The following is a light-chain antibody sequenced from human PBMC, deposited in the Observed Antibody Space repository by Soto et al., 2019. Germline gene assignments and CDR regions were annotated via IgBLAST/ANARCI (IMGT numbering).Light chain of an antibody. J-gene: IGKJ1*01. CDR3: QQYGGSPGT. V-gene: IGKV3-20*01. Sequence: ESVLTQSAGTLSLSRGERATLSCRASQSVGSSYLAWYQQKPGQAPRLLIFGASSSAAGITYRFSGSGSRTDFTLTISRLEPEDFAVYYCQQYGGSPGTFGQGSK. CDR2: GAS. CDR1: QSVGSSY.